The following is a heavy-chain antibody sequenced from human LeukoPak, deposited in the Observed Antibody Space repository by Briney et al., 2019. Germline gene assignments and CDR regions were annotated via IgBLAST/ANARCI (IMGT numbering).Heavy chain of an antibody. Sequence: GGSLRLSCAASGFTFSNYWMHWVCQAPGKGLVWVSRINTDGSRITYADSVKGRFTISRDNAMNTVYLQMNSLRAEDTAVYYCAREEIRSWFDPWGQGTLVPVSS. CDR2: INTDGSRI. CDR1: GFTFSNYW. D-gene: IGHD5-24*01. J-gene: IGHJ5*02. CDR3: AREEIRSWFDP. V-gene: IGHV3-74*01.